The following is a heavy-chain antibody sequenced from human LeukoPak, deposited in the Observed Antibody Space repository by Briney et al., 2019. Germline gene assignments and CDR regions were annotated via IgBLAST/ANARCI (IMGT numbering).Heavy chain of an antibody. Sequence: GGSLRLSCEGSGFSFRSYAMNWVRQAPGKGLEWVSPISASGVSAYYAVSVKGRFTISRDNSKSTLYMQMNSLRAEDTAVYYCAKGKVNLDGAFDLWGQGAMVTGSS. CDR3: AKGKVNLDGAFDL. V-gene: IGHV3-23*01. D-gene: IGHD3-9*01. J-gene: IGHJ3*01. CDR2: ISASGVSA. CDR1: GFSFRSYA.